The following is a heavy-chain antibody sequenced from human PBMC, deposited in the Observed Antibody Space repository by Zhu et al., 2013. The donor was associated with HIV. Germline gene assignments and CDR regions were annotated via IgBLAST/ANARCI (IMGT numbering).Heavy chain of an antibody. J-gene: IGHJ6*02. D-gene: IGHD1-26*01. CDR1: GYTFSTYG. CDR2: ISPYNGHT. Sequence: QVQLLQSGAEVKKPGASVKVSCKASGYTFSTYGISWVRQAPGQGLEWMGWISPYNGHTNYEQKFQGRVTMTTDTSTSTAYLELRSLRSDDTAVYYCARRDSGTYYEYDYYHGMDVWGQGTTVTVSS. V-gene: IGHV1-18*01. CDR3: ARRDSGTYYEYDYYHGMDV.